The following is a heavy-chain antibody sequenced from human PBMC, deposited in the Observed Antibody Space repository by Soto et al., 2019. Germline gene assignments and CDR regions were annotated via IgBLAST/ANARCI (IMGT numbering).Heavy chain of an antibody. V-gene: IGHV3-33*01. J-gene: IGHJ4*02. D-gene: IGHD4-17*01. CDR2: IWYDGSNK. CDR3: ARDFYPYGDYVVDY. Sequence: VQLVETGGGVVQPGRSLRLSCAASGFTFSSYGMHWVRQAPGKRLEWVAVIWYDGSNKYYADSVKGRFTISRDNSKNTLYLQMNSLRAEDMAVYYCARDFYPYGDYVVDYWGQGTLVTVSS. CDR1: GFTFSSYG.